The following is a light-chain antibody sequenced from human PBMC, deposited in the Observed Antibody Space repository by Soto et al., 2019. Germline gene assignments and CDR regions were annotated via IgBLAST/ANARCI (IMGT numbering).Light chain of an antibody. J-gene: IGKJ4*01. CDR2: DAS. Sequence: EIGLTQSPATLSLSPGEGATLSCRASQRISTYLAWYQQKPGQAPRLLIYDASNRATGVPARFSGSGSGTDFPLTISRLEPEDFAVYYCQQGGSFGGGPMVEIK. CDR3: QQGGS. CDR1: QRISTY. V-gene: IGKV3-11*01.